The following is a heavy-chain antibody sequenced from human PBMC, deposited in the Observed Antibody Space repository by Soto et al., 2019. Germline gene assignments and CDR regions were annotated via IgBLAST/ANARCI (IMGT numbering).Heavy chain of an antibody. Sequence: EMQLVESGGGLVQPGGSLRLSCVVSGFTFSTTWMHWVRQAPGKGLVWVSRIDADDSSATYADSVKGRFTISRDNSKNTLYLQMTSLRPEDTAVYYCARYYYYSVDVWGQGTSVTVSS. CDR3: ARYYYYSVDV. V-gene: IGHV3-74*03. D-gene: IGHD3-10*01. CDR1: GFTFSTTW. J-gene: IGHJ6*02. CDR2: IDADDSSA.